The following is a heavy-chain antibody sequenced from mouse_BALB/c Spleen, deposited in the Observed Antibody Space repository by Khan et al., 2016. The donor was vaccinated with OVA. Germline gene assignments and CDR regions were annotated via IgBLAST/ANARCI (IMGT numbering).Heavy chain of an antibody. CDR3: SRNTRMVTRVMDD. J-gene: IGHJ4*01. V-gene: IGHV2-6*02. Sequence: QVQLQQSGPGLVAPSQSLSITCTVSGFSLTSYGVHWVRQPPGKGLEWLVVIWSDGKTTYNSTLKSRLSISKDNSKSQVFLKMNSLQTDDTAMYYVSRNTRMVTRVMDDWGQGTTGTVAS. CDR1: GFSLTSYG. D-gene: IGHD2-2*01. CDR2: IWSDGKT.